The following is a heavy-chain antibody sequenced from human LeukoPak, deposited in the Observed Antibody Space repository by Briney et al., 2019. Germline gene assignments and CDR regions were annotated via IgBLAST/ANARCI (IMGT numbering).Heavy chain of an antibody. CDR1: GFTVSSNY. CDR2: INSDGSST. CDR3: ARGTPYDSSGYLGY. D-gene: IGHD3-22*01. J-gene: IGHJ4*02. V-gene: IGHV3-74*01. Sequence: GGSLRLSCAASGFTVSSNYMSWVRQAPGKGLGWVSRINSDGSSTSYADSVKGRFTISRDNAKNTLYLQMNSLRAEDTAVYYCARGTPYDSSGYLGYWGQGTLVTVSS.